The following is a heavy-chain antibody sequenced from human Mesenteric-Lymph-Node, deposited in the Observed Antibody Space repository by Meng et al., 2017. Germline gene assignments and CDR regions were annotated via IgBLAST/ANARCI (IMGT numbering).Heavy chain of an antibody. Sequence: GSLRLSCAVSGYSISSGYYWGWIRRPPGKGLEWIGTTSHSGVTYYNPSLKSRVIISVDTSKNQFSLKLSSVTAADTAVYYCARAFGIYYADRPFDYWGQGTLVTVSS. CDR1: GYSISSGYY. V-gene: IGHV4-38-2*01. CDR2: TSHSGVT. CDR3: ARAFGIYYADRPFDY. J-gene: IGHJ4*02. D-gene: IGHD4-17*01.